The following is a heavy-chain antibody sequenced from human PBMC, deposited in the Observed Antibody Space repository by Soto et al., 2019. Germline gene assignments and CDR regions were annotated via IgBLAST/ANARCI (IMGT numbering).Heavy chain of an antibody. CDR1: GGSISSSNW. J-gene: IGHJ6*02. CDR3: ARRRASSTSCYLCALNGMDV. CDR2: IYHSGST. D-gene: IGHD2-2*01. Sequence: QVQLQESGPGLVKPSGTLSLTCAVSGGSISSSNWWSWVRQPPGKGLEWIGEIYHSGSTNYNPSLKSRVTISVDKSKNQFSLKLSSVTAADTAVYYCARRRASSTSCYLCALNGMDVWGQGTTVTVSS. V-gene: IGHV4-4*02.